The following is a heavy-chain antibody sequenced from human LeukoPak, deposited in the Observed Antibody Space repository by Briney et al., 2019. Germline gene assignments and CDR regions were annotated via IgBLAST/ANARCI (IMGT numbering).Heavy chain of an antibody. J-gene: IGHJ4*02. Sequence: PSETLSLTCSVSGGSISGYAWSWIRQPPGRGLEWIGYIYHSGSTYYNPSLRSRVSISLDTSKNQFSLKLSSVTAADTAVYYCARDGAAGGIYGYFPNWGQGTLVTVSS. CDR3: ARDGAAGGIYGYFPN. D-gene: IGHD6-13*01. CDR2: IYHSGST. V-gene: IGHV4-59*01. CDR1: GGSISGYA.